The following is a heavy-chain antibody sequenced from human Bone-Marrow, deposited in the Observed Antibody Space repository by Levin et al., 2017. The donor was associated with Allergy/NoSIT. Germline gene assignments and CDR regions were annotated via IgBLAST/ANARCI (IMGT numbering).Heavy chain of an antibody. V-gene: IGHV4-59*01. Sequence: SETLSLTCTVSNVSMNVFYWTWIRQPPGKGLEWIGYVYFSGSTKYNPSLNSRVSISLDTPRNQFSLRLASVTAADTAVYYCARVLLSGRIGDWGQGSLVIVSS. CDR3: ARVLLSGRIGD. J-gene: IGHJ4*02. CDR1: NVSMNVFY. CDR2: VYFSGST. D-gene: IGHD2/OR15-2a*01.